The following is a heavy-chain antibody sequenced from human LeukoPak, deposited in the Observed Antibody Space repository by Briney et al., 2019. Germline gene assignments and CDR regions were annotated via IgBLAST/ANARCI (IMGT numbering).Heavy chain of an antibody. J-gene: IGHJ4*02. CDR2: IYYSGST. CDR1: GGSISSYY. V-gene: IGHV4-59*01. D-gene: IGHD1-1*01. Sequence: PSETLSLTCTVSGGSISSYYWSWIRQPPGKGLEWIGYIYYSGSTNYNPSLKSRVTISVDTSKNQFSLKLSSVTAADTAVYYFARGTGTTAYWGQGTLVTVSS. CDR3: ARGTGTTAY.